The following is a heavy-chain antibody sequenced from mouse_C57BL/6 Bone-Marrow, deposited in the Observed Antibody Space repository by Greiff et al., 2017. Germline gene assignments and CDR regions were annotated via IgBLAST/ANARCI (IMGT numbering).Heavy chain of an antibody. CDR2: IDPSDSYT. Sequence: QVQLKQPGAELVKPGASVKLSCKASGYTFTSYWMQWVKQRPGQGLEWIGEIDPSDSYTNYNQKFKGKATLTVDTSSSTAYMQLSSLTSEDSAVYYCARRRELGRRAMDYWGQGTSVTVSS. J-gene: IGHJ4*01. D-gene: IGHD4-1*01. CDR3: ARRRELGRRAMDY. V-gene: IGHV1-50*01. CDR1: GYTFTSYW.